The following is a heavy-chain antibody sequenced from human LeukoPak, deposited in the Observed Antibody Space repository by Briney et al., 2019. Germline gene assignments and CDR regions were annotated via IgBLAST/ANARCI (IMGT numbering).Heavy chain of an antibody. Sequence: GGSLRLSCAASGFTFSSYGMNWVRQAPGKGLQWVSSISGSGASTYYADSVKGRFTISRDNSKNTLYLQMNSLRAEDTAVYYCAIRGLLTVVAYGWGQGTLVTVSS. D-gene: IGHD4-23*01. CDR2: ISGSGAST. CDR1: GFTFSSYG. CDR3: AIRGLLTVVAYG. J-gene: IGHJ4*02. V-gene: IGHV3-23*01.